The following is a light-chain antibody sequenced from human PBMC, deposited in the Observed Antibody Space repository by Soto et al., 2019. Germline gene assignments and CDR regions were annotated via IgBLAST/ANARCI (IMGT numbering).Light chain of an antibody. V-gene: IGKV1-39*01. CDR1: QSIDTY. J-gene: IGKJ1*01. Sequence: DIQMTQSPSSLSASVGDRVTVTCRASQSIDTYLNWYQQRPGQAPKLLIYVASTLQSGVPSRFSGSGSGTHFTLTISCLQPEDFATYYCQQNQDIPPTFGQGTRVERK. CDR2: VAS. CDR3: QQNQDIPPT.